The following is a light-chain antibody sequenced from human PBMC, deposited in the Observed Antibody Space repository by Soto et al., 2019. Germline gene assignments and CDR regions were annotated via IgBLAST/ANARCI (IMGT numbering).Light chain of an antibody. CDR3: QTWGAGIQV. V-gene: IGLV4-69*01. Sequence: QSVLTQSPSASASLGASVKLTCTLSSGHSTYGITWHQQQPEKGPRYLMKINSDGSHIKGDGIPDRFSGSSSGAEHYLTISSLQSDDEADYYCQTWGAGIQVFGGGTQLTVL. J-gene: IGLJ3*02. CDR1: SGHSTYG. CDR2: INSDGSH.